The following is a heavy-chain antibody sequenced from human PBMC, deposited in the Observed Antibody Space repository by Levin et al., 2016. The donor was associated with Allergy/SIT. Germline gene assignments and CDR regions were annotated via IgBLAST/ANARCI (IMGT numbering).Heavy chain of an antibody. Sequence: SETLSLTCTVSGGSIGSYYWTWIRQPPGKGLEWIGYIHYSGSTNYNPSLKSRVTMSVDTSKNQFSLKLSSVTAADTAVYYCARDRTAPYYDFWSGPTENWFDPWGQGTLVTVSS. CDR3: ARDRTAPYYDFWSGPTENWFDP. V-gene: IGHV4-59*13. D-gene: IGHD3-3*01. J-gene: IGHJ5*02. CDR2: IHYSGST. CDR1: GGSIGSYY.